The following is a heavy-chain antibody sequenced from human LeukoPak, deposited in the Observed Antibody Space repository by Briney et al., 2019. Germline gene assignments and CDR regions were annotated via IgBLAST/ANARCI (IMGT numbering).Heavy chain of an antibody. V-gene: IGHV3-23*01. Sequence: PGGSLRLSCAASGFIFSSYAMSWVRQAPGKGLEWVSAISGSGGSTYYADSVKGRFTISRDNSKNTLYLQMNSLRAEDTAVYYCAKAEPLIVVVPAAIPHYLGQGTLVTVSS. D-gene: IGHD2-2*02. CDR2: ISGSGGST. J-gene: IGHJ4*02. CDR1: GFIFSSYA. CDR3: AKAEPLIVVVPAAIPHY.